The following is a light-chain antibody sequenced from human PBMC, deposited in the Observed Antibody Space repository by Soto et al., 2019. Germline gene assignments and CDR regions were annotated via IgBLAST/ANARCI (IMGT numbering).Light chain of an antibody. J-gene: IGLJ1*01. CDR1: SSDVGGYNH. Sequence: QSALTQPASVSGSPGQSITISCTGTSSDVGGYNHVSWYQQHPGKAPKLMIYEVSNRPSGVSNRFSGSKSGNTASLTISGLQAEDEAGYYCSSYTDSSNYVFGTGTKVTVL. CDR3: SSYTDSSNYV. CDR2: EVS. V-gene: IGLV2-14*01.